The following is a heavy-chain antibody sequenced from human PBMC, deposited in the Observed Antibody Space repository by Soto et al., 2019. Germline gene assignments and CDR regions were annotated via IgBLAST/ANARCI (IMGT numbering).Heavy chain of an antibody. Sequence: SETLSLTCSVSGGSISSGYYYWSWIRQPPGKGLEWIGNIYYSGNTCYNPSLKSRLIISIDTSKNQFSLKVGSVTAADTAVYYCARPDEGGYSSNHHYYYALDVWGQGTTVTVSS. CDR1: GGSISSGYYY. CDR3: ARPDEGGYSSNHHYYYALDV. CDR2: IYYSGNT. D-gene: IGHD3-22*01. V-gene: IGHV4-30-4*01. J-gene: IGHJ6*02.